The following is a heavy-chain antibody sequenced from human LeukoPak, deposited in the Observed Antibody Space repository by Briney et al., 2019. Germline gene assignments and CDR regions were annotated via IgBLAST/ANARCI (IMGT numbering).Heavy chain of an antibody. V-gene: IGHV3-66*01. D-gene: IGHD4-17*01. J-gene: IGHJ4*02. CDR2: IYSGGST. Sequence: PGGSLRLSCAASGFTVSSNYMSWVRQAPGKGLEWVSVIYSGGSTYYADSVKGRFTISRDNSKNSLYLQMNSLRAEDTAVYYCARDGLINHYGDYLGFDYWGQGTLVTVSS. CDR1: GFTVSSNY. CDR3: ARDGLINHYGDYLGFDY.